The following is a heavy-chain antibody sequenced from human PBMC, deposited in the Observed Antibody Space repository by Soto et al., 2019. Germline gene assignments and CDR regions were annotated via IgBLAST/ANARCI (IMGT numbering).Heavy chain of an antibody. CDR3: ASRRQQLPHIDY. CDR2: IYGDGRT. CDR1: GFTGSSDY. J-gene: IGHJ4*02. Sequence: PGGSLRLSCVGSGFTGSSDYMTWVRQAPGKGLEWVSAIYGDGRTFYADSLEGRFTISRDNSKDTLYLQMNSLRAEDTAVYYCASRRQQLPHIDYWGQGTLVTVSS. V-gene: IGHV3-53*01. D-gene: IGHD6-13*01.